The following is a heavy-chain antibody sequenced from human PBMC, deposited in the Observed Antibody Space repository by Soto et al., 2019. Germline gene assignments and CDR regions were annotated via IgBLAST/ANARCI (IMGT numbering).Heavy chain of an antibody. CDR1: GGSISSGGYY. CDR3: ARILSYYYYGMDV. Sequence: SETLSLTSTVSGGSISSGGYYWTWLRQHPGKGLEWFGHIYYRGSTYYTPSLKSRVTISVDTSKNQSSLKLSSVTAADTAVYFCARILSYYYYGMDVWGQGTTVTVSS. J-gene: IGHJ6*02. CDR2: IYYRGST. V-gene: IGHV4-31*03.